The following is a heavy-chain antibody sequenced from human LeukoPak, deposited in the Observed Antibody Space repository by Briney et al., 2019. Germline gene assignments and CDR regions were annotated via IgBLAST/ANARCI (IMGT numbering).Heavy chain of an antibody. Sequence: GGSLRLSCAASGFTFSSYSMNWVRQAPGKGLEWVSSISSSSSYIYYADSVKGRFTISRDNAKNSLYLQMNSLRAEDTAVYYCARLLRFGGGAVPDYGMDVWGQGTTVTVSS. CDR2: ISSSSSYI. CDR1: GFTFSSYS. J-gene: IGHJ6*02. D-gene: IGHD1-26*01. V-gene: IGHV3-21*01. CDR3: ARLLRFGGGAVPDYGMDV.